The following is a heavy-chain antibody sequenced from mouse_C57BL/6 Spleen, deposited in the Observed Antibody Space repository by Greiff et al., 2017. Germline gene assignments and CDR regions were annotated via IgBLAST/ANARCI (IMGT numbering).Heavy chain of an antibody. J-gene: IGHJ4*01. V-gene: IGHV1-76*01. D-gene: IGHD1-1*01. CDR2: IYPGSGNT. CDR3: ARRGGSWAMDY. Sequence: QVQLQQSGAELVRPGASVKLSCKASGYTFTDYYINWVKQRPGQGLEWIARIYPGSGNTYYNEKFKGKATLTAEKSSSTAYMQLSSLTSEDSAVYFCARRGGSWAMDYWGQGTSVTVSS. CDR1: GYTFTDYY.